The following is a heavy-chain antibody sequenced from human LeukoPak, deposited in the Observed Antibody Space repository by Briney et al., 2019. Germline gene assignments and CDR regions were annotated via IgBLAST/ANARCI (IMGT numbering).Heavy chain of an antibody. D-gene: IGHD3-3*01. CDR2: IYTSGST. Sequence: SQTLSLTCTVSGGSLSSGSYYWSWIRQPAGTGLEWIGRIYTSGSTNYNPSLKSRVTISVDTSKNQFSLKLSSVTAADTAVYYCARAHGYYDFWSGYSDWGQGTLVTVSS. V-gene: IGHV4-61*02. J-gene: IGHJ4*02. CDR3: ARAHGYYDFWSGYSD. CDR1: GGSLSSGSYY.